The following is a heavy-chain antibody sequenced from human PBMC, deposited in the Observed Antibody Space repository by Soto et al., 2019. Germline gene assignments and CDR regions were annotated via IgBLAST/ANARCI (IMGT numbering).Heavy chain of an antibody. V-gene: IGHV4-59*12. CDR3: ARFVPCSDGTCARDY. CDR2: IYFTGSS. J-gene: IGHJ4*02. D-gene: IGHD2-15*01. Sequence: SETLSLTCTVSGVSSSSYYWSWIRQPPGKGLEWIGYIYFTGSSNYNPSLKSRVTISVDTSKNQFSLKLTSVTAADTAVYYCARFVPCSDGTCARDYWGQGTLLTVS. CDR1: GVSSSSYY.